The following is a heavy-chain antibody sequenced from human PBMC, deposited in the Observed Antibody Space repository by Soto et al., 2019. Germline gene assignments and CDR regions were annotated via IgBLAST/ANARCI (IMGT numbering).Heavy chain of an antibody. D-gene: IGHD6-13*01. J-gene: IGHJ6*02. CDR2: IYYSGST. CDR3: ARADSSSWYGWYYYGMDV. Sequence: SSETLSLTCTVSGGSISSYYWSWIRQPPGKGLEWIGYIYYSGSTNYNPSLKSRVTISVDTSKNQFSLKLSSVTAADTAVYYCARADSSSWYGWYYYGMDVWGQGTTVTVSS. CDR1: GGSISSYY. V-gene: IGHV4-59*01.